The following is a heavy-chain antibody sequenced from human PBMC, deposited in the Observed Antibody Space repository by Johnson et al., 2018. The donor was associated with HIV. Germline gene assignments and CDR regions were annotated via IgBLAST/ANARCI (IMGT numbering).Heavy chain of an antibody. CDR2: IYSGGST. V-gene: IGHV3-23*03. CDR3: AREWVNGAFDI. Sequence: VQLVESGGGLVQPGGSLRLSCAASGFTFSSYAMSWVRQAPGKGLEWVSVIYSGGSTYYADSVKGRFTISRDNAKNSLYLQMNGLRDEDTAWYYCAREWVNGAFDIWGQGTMVTVSS. D-gene: IGHD1-1*01. J-gene: IGHJ3*02. CDR1: GFTFSSYA.